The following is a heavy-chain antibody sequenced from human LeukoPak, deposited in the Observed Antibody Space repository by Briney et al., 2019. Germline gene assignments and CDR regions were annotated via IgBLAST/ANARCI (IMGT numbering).Heavy chain of an antibody. CDR1: GFMFSNHA. CDR3: AKDGFDYYDSSGYYYFDY. D-gene: IGHD3-22*01. J-gene: IGHJ4*02. V-gene: IGHV3-23*01. CDR2: ISTRGGGI. Sequence: GGSLRLSCAGSGFMFSNHAMSWVRQAPGKGLEWVSGISTRGGGIDYADSVKGRFTISRDNSKNTLYLQMKSLRAEDTAVYYCAKDGFDYYDSSGYYYFDYWGQGTLVTVSS.